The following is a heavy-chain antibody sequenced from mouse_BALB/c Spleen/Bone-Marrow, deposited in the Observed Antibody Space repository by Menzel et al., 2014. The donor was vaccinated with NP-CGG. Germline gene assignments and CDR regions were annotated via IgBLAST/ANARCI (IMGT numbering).Heavy chain of an antibody. V-gene: IGHV14-3*02. J-gene: IGHJ2*01. CDR3: ARGYYDYDLDY. CDR1: GFNIKDTY. CDR2: IDPANGNT. D-gene: IGHD2-4*01. Sequence: VQLQQSGAELVRPGASVKLSCTASGFNIKDTYMHWVKQRPEQGLEWIGRIDPANGNTKYDPKFQGEATITADTSSNTAYMQLSSLTSEDTAVYYCARGYYDYDLDYWGQGTPLTISS.